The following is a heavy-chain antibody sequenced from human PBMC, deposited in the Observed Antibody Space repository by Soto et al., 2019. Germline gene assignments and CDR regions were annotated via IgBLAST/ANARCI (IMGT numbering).Heavy chain of an antibody. Sequence: ASVKVSCKASGYTFASYCISWVRQAPGQGLEWIGWISAYNGNTNYAQKLQGRVTMTTDTSTSTAYMELRSLRSDDTAVYYCARERVYGDHHFDYWGQGTLVTVSS. CDR1: GYTFASYC. CDR2: ISAYNGNT. J-gene: IGHJ4*02. D-gene: IGHD4-17*01. CDR3: ARERVYGDHHFDY. V-gene: IGHV1-18*04.